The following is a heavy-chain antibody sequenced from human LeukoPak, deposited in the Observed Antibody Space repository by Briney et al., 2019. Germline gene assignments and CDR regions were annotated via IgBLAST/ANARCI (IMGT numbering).Heavy chain of an antibody. CDR3: ARGTETYYDSSAYYSY. D-gene: IGHD3-22*01. Sequence: PGGSLRLSCAASGFTFDDYGMGWVRQGPGKGLEWVSGINWNGSSTGYADSVKGRFTISRDNAKNSLYLQMTSLRAEDTAFYYCARGTETYYDSSAYYSYWGQGTLVTVSS. J-gene: IGHJ4*02. CDR2: INWNGSST. CDR1: GFTFDDYG. V-gene: IGHV3-20*04.